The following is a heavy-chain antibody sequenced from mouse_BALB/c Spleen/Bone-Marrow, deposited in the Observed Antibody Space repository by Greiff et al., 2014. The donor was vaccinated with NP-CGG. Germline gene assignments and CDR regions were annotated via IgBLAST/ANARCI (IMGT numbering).Heavy chain of an antibody. Sequence: EVQLQQSGAELVKPGASVKLSCTVSGFNIEDTYLHWVKQRPEQGLDWIGRIDPAIFTKYDPKFQGKATITADTSSNTAYLHLSSLTSEDTAVYYCASYRYGWYFDVWGAGTTVTVSS. D-gene: IGHD2-14*01. CDR2: IDPAIFT. CDR1: GFNIEDTY. J-gene: IGHJ1*01. CDR3: ASYRYGWYFDV. V-gene: IGHV14-3*02.